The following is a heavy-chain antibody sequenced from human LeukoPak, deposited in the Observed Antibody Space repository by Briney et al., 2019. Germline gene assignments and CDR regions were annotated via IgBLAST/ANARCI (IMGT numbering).Heavy chain of an antibody. V-gene: IGHV5-51*01. CDR1: GYTFTSWW. Sequence: GESLKISCQASGYTFTSWWIGWVRQMPGKGLEWMGIIYPGDSDTRYSPSFRGQVTISADKSLSTAYLQWSNLKASDTAMYYCVRGYCITTNCPGCFDYWGQGFLLNVSS. D-gene: IGHD2-2*01. J-gene: IGHJ4*02. CDR3: VRGYCITTNCPGCFDY. CDR2: IYPGDSDT.